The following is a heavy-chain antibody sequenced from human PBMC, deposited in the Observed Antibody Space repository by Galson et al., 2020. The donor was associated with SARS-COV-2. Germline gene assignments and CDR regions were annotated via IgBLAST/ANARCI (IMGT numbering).Heavy chain of an antibody. CDR3: ARLAGACTPTLTYYYCGMDV. Sequence: SGPTLAKPPQTLTLTCTFSGFSLSTSGMCVSWIHQPPGKALEWLALIDWDDDKYYSTSLKTRLTISKDTSKNQVVLTMTNMDPVDTATYYWARLAGACTPTLTYYYCGMDVWGQGTTVTVSS. J-gene: IGHJ6*02. CDR2: IDWDDDK. CDR1: GFSLSTSGMC. D-gene: IGHD2-8*01. V-gene: IGHV2-70*01.